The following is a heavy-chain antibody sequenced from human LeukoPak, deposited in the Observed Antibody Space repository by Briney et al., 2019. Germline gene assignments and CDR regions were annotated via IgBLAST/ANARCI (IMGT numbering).Heavy chain of an antibody. J-gene: IGHJ4*02. D-gene: IGHD3-22*01. CDR3: ARDNGNSSGYSIFDY. Sequence: EASVKVSCKASGYTLTSYYMHWVRQAPGQGLEWMGIINPSGGSTSYAQKFQGRVTMTRDMSTSTVYMELSSLRSEDTAVYYCARDNGNSSGYSIFDYWGQGTLVTVSS. CDR1: GYTLTSYY. V-gene: IGHV1-46*01. CDR2: INPSGGST.